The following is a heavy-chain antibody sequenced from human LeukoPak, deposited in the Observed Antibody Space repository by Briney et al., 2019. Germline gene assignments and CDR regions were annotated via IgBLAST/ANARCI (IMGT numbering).Heavy chain of an antibody. CDR3: ARQDIVVVPAARDYYYYYMDV. CDR2: FYPGDSDT. V-gene: IGHV5-51*01. Sequence: GESLKISCKSSGYSFTSYWIGWVRQMPRKGLEWMGTFYPGDSDTTYSPSFQGQVTIPAAKSISTAYLQWSSLKASDTAMYYCARQDIVVVPAARDYYYYYMDVWGKGTTVTVSS. CDR1: GYSFTSYW. J-gene: IGHJ6*03. D-gene: IGHD2-2*01.